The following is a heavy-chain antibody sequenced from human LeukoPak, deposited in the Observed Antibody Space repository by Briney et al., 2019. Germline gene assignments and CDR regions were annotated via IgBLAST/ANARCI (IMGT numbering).Heavy chain of an antibody. V-gene: IGHV1-18*01. CDR1: GYTFTSYG. CDR2: ISAYNGNT. D-gene: IGHD3-10*01. Sequence: ASVKVSCKASGYTFTSYGISWVRQAPGQGLEWMGWISAYNGNTNHAQNLQGRVTMTTDTSTSTAYMERRSLRSDDTGVYYCAREEAPRTYYYVSGSHSYCYYGMDVWGQGTTVTVSS. J-gene: IGHJ6*02. CDR3: AREEAPRTYYYVSGSHSYCYYGMDV.